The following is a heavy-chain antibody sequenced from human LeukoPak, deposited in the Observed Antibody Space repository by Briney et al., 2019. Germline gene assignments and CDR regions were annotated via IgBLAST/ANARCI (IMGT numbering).Heavy chain of an antibody. Sequence: PSETLSLTCAVYGGSFSGYYWSWIRQPPGKGLEWIGEINHSGSTNYNPSLKSRVTISVDTSKNQFSLKLSSVTAADTAVYYCARARSPHDYWGQGTLVTVSS. V-gene: IGHV4-34*01. J-gene: IGHJ4*02. CDR2: INHSGST. D-gene: IGHD4-17*01. CDR3: ARARSPHDY. CDR1: GGSFSGYY.